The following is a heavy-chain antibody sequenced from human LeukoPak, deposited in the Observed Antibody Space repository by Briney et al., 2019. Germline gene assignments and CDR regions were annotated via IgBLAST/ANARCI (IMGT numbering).Heavy chain of an antibody. CDR1: GGSFSGNY. Sequence: PSETLSLTCAVYGGSFSGNYWSWIRQPPGKGLEWIGEINHSGSTNYNPSLKSRVTISVDTSKNQFSLKLRSVTAADTAVYYCARGGYSGYDSLSNWFDPWGQGILVTVSS. CDR2: INHSGST. J-gene: IGHJ5*02. CDR3: ARGGYSGYDSLSNWFDP. V-gene: IGHV4-34*01. D-gene: IGHD5-12*01.